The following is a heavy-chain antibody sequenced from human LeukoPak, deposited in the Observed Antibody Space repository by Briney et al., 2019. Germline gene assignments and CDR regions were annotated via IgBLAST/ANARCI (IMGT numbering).Heavy chain of an antibody. D-gene: IGHD3-10*01. V-gene: IGHV3-30*18. J-gene: IGHJ4*02. Sequence: GGSLRLSCAASGFTFSSYAMTWVRQAPGKGLEWVAVISYDGSNKYYADSVKGRFTISRDNSKNTLYLQMNSLRAEDTAVYYCAKPPSYGSGRTAANFDYWGQGTLVTVSS. CDR1: GFTFSSYA. CDR2: ISYDGSNK. CDR3: AKPPSYGSGRTAANFDY.